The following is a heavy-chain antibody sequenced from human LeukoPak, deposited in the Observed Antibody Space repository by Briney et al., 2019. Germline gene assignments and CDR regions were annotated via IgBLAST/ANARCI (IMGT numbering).Heavy chain of an antibody. J-gene: IGHJ4*02. V-gene: IGHV1-8*01. Sequence: ASVKVSCKASGYTFGSYDINWVRQATGQGLEWMGWMNPNSGNTAYAQKFQGRVTMTRDTSASTAYMELSSLRSEDTAVYYCARVGGDGYNKFDYWGQGTLVTVSS. CDR2: MNPNSGNT. D-gene: IGHD5-24*01. CDR3: ARVGGDGYNKFDY. CDR1: GYTFGSYD.